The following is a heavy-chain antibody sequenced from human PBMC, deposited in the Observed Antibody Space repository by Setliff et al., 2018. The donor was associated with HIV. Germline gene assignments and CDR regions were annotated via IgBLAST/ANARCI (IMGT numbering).Heavy chain of an antibody. V-gene: IGHV4-4*07. CDR1: GGSISGFY. CDR2: IYDSGST. D-gene: IGHD2-2*01. Sequence: SETLSLTCTVSGGSISGFYWNWIRQSAGKGLQWIGRIYDSGSTKYNPSLKSRVTMSLDTSKNQFSLNLDSVTAADTAVYYCARDRIEVLVDGPHDVFDIWGRGTMVTVSS. CDR3: ARDRIEVLVDGPHDVFDI. J-gene: IGHJ3*02.